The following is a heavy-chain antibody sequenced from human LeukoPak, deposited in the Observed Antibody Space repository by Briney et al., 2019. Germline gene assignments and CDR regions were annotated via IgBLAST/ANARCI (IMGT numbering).Heavy chain of an antibody. D-gene: IGHD4-23*01. CDR3: ARGSRAVVNNWFDP. CDR1: GGSISNYY. CDR2: ISYSGST. Sequence: PSETLSLTCTVSGGSISNYYWNRIRQSPGKGLEWIGYISYSGSTNYNPSLKSRVTISVDTSKNQFSLKLSSMTAADTAMYYCARGSRAVVNNWFDPWGQGTLVTVSS. J-gene: IGHJ5*02. V-gene: IGHV4-59*01.